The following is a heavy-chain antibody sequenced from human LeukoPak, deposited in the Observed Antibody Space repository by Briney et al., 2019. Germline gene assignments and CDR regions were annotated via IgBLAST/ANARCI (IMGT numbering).Heavy chain of an antibody. CDR2: INGRGGKT. J-gene: IGHJ4*02. V-gene: IGHV3-23*01. Sequence: GGSLTLSCAASGFTLSSYSMRWLRQAPGKELAWVSAINGRGGKTYCADSVKGRFTISRDNSKNALYLQMNSLRAEDTAVYYCAKGVIPAAIDNYYFDCWGQGTLVTVSS. CDR1: GFTLSSYS. CDR3: AKGVIPAAIDNYYFDC. D-gene: IGHD2-2*02.